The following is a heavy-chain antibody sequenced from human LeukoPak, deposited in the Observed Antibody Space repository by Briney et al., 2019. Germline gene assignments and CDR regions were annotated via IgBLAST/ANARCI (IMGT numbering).Heavy chain of an antibody. J-gene: IGHJ4*02. Sequence: SETLSLTCTASGGSISSSSYYWGWIRQPPGKGLEWIGSIYYSGSTYYNPSLKSRVTISVDTSKNQFSLKLSSVTAADTAMYYCARGRITMIVVFTNGGRFDYWGQGTRVTVSS. CDR1: GGSISSSSYY. D-gene: IGHD3-22*01. CDR2: IYYSGST. CDR3: ARGRITMIVVFTNGGRFDY. V-gene: IGHV4-39*07.